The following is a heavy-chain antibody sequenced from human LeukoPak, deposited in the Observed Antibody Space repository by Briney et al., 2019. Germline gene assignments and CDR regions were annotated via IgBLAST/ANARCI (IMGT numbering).Heavy chain of an antibody. CDR3: ARGGDYRNYASFSRNDY. Sequence: GGSLRLSCTASGFTFSSYSMNWFRQAPGEGLEWVASISGGSSHIHYADSVKGRFTTFRDNAKNSLHLQMNSLRAEDTAVYYCARGGDYRNYASFSRNDYWGQGTLVTVSS. CDR1: GFTFSSYS. D-gene: IGHD4-11*01. CDR2: ISGGSSHI. J-gene: IGHJ4*02. V-gene: IGHV3-21*01.